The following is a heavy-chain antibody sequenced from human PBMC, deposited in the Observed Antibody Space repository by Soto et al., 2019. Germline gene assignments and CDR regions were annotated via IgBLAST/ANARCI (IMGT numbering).Heavy chain of an antibody. CDR3: AKASYYDILTGYHFDY. J-gene: IGHJ4*02. V-gene: IGHV3-9*01. CDR2: ISWNSGCI. Sequence: GGSLRLSCAASGFTFDDYAMHWVRQAPGKGLEWVSGISWNSGCIGYADSVKGRFTISRDNAKNSLYLQMNSLRAEDTALYYCAKASYYDILTGYHFDYWGQGTLVTVSS. D-gene: IGHD3-9*01. CDR1: GFTFDDYA.